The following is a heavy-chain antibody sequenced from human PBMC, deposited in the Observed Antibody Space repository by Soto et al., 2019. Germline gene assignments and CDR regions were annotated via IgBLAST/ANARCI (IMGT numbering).Heavy chain of an antibody. Sequence: QVQLQESGPGLVKPSGTLSLTCAVSGGSISSSNWWSWVRQPPGKGLEWIGEIYHSGSTNYTPSLKSRVTISVDKSKNQFSLKLSSVTAADTAVYYCARGPSYYGGKEGNAFDIWGQGTMVTVSS. CDR3: ARGPSYYGGKEGNAFDI. D-gene: IGHD4-17*01. J-gene: IGHJ3*02. CDR2: IYHSGST. CDR1: GGSISSSNW. V-gene: IGHV4-4*02.